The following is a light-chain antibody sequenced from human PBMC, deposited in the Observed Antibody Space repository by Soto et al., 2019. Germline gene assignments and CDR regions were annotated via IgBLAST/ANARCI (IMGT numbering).Light chain of an antibody. CDR2: DVS. V-gene: IGLV2-11*01. Sequence: QSALTQPRSVSGSPGQSVTISCTGTSSDVGGYKYVFWYQQHPGKAPKLMIFDVSKRPSGVPDRFSGSKSGNTASLTISGLQAEDEADYYCCSYAGSYTVVFGGGTQLTVL. CDR3: CSYAGSYTVV. CDR1: SSDVGGYKY. J-gene: IGLJ2*01.